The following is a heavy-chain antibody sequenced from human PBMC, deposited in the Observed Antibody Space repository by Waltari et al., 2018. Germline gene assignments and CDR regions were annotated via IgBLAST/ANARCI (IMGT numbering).Heavy chain of an antibody. CDR1: GGSISSHY. CDR3: ARGVGATVY. CDR2: IYYSGST. Sequence: QVQLQESGPGLVKPSETLSLTCTVSGGSISSHYWSWIRQPPGKGLEWIGYIYYSGSTTYNPPLKSRATISVDTSKNQFSLKLSSGTAADTAVYYCARGVGATVYWGQGTLVTVSS. D-gene: IGHD1-26*01. V-gene: IGHV4-59*11. J-gene: IGHJ4*02.